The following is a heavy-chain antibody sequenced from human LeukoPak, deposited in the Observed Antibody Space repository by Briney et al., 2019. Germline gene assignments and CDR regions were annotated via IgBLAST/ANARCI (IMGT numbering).Heavy chain of an antibody. J-gene: IGHJ6*03. Sequence: GGSLRLSCAASGFILSIYGMHWVRQTPGKGLEWVALLRFDEFYADSVKGRFTISRDISKSTVYLQMKRLTVEDTAMYYCAREQYSYYMDVWGKGTTVTVSS. CDR1: GFILSIYG. D-gene: IGHD3-16*01. CDR3: AREQYSYYMDV. V-gene: IGHV3-30*02. CDR2: LRFDE.